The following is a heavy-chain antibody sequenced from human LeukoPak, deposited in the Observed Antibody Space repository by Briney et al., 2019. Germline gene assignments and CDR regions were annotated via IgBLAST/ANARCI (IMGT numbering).Heavy chain of an antibody. Sequence: PGGSLRLSCAASGFTLSNHVMYWVRQAPGKGLQYVSGISSDGGTTYYANSVEGRFTISRDNSRNTLYLQMGNLRAEDMAVYYCVRASVVTIFGVVINNWFDPWGQGTLVTVSS. V-gene: IGHV3-64*01. CDR3: VRASVVTIFGVVINNWFDP. CDR2: ISSDGGTT. D-gene: IGHD3-3*01. J-gene: IGHJ5*02. CDR1: GFTLSNHV.